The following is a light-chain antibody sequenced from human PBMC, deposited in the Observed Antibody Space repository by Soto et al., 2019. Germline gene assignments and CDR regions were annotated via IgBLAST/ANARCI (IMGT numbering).Light chain of an antibody. CDR3: QQYSFWPPLS. CDR2: DAS. V-gene: IGKV3-15*01. CDR1: QSVNSN. Sequence: EIVMTQSPATLSVSPGERATLSCRASQSVNSNLAWYRQKPGQAPRLLISDASTRATGVPARFSGSGSGTEFTLTLTSLQPEDSGIYYCQQYSFWPPLSFAGRTKVEIK. J-gene: IGKJ4*01.